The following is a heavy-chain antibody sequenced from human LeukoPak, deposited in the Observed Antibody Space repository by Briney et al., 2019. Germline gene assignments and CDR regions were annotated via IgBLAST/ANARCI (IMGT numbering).Heavy chain of an antibody. Sequence: PGGSLRLSCAASGFTFDDYAMHWVRQAPGKGLEWVSGISWNSGSIGYADSVKGRFTISRDNAKNSLYLQMNSLRAEDTALYYCAKDMGWELLGSFDYWGQGTLVTVSP. D-gene: IGHD1-26*01. CDR1: GFTFDDYA. V-gene: IGHV3-9*01. CDR3: AKDMGWELLGSFDY. J-gene: IGHJ4*02. CDR2: ISWNSGSI.